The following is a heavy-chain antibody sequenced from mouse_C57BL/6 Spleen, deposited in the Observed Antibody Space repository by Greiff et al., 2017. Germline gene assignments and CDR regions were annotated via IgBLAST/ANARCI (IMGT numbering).Heavy chain of an antibody. CDR2: IYPGSGST. V-gene: IGHV1-55*01. CDR3: ARSWGDYDGEGAMDY. D-gene: IGHD2-4*01. J-gene: IGHJ4*01. CDR1: GYTFTSYW. Sequence: QVQLQQPGAELVKPGASVKMSCKASGYTFTSYWITWVKQRPGQGLEWIGDIYPGSGSTNYNEKFKSKATLTVDTSSSTAYMQLSSVTSEDSAVYYCARSWGDYDGEGAMDYWGQGTSVTVSS.